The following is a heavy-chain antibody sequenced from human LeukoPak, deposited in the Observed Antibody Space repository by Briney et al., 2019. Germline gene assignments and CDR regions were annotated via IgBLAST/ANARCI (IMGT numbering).Heavy chain of an antibody. Sequence: PSETLSLTCTVSGGSISSYYWSWIRQPPGKGLEWIGYIYTSGSTNYNPSLKSRVTISVDTSKNQFSLKLSSVTAADTAVYYCAGWYYDFWSGRNWFDPWGQGTLVTVSS. CDR1: GGSISSYY. CDR3: AGWYYDFWSGRNWFDP. CDR2: IYTSGST. J-gene: IGHJ5*02. V-gene: IGHV4-4*09. D-gene: IGHD3-3*01.